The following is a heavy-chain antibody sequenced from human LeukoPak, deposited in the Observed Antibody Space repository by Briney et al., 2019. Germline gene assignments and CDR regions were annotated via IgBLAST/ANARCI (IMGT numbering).Heavy chain of an antibody. V-gene: IGHV4-39*01. CDR1: GGSISSSSYY. D-gene: IGHD4/OR15-4a*01. CDR2: IYFGGST. CDR3: ARRTIQAGTPFDS. Sequence: KPSETLSLTCAVSGGSISSSSYYWGWIRQPPGKGLEWIGSIYFGGSTYYNPSLKSRVTISVDTSKNQFSLKLSSVTAADTAVYYCARRTIQAGTPFDSWGQGTLVTVSS. J-gene: IGHJ4*02.